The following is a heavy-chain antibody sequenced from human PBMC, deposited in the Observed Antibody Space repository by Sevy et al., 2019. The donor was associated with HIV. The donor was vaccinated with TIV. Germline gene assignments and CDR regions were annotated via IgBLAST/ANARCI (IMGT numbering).Heavy chain of an antibody. V-gene: IGHV3-30*03. Sequence: GGSLRLSCAASGFTFSSYGMHWVRQAPGKGLEWVAVISYDGSNKYYADSVKGRFTISRDNSKNTLYLQMNSLRAEDTAVYYCARRGRSSSLSHFDYWGQGTLVTVSS. J-gene: IGHJ4*02. CDR1: GFTFSSYG. CDR3: ARRGRSSSLSHFDY. CDR2: ISYDGSNK. D-gene: IGHD6-6*01.